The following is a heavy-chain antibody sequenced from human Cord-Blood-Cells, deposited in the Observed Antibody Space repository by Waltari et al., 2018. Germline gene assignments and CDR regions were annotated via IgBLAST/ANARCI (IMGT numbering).Heavy chain of an antibody. Sequence: QVQLVQSGAEVKKPGSSVKVSCKASGGTFSSYTISWVRQAPGQGLEWMGRISPILGIANYAQKFQGRVTITADKSTSTAYMELSSLRSEDTAVYYCARGGNFNEGGFDYWGQGTLVTVSS. V-gene: IGHV1-69*02. D-gene: IGHD2-21*02. CDR3: ARGGNFNEGGFDY. CDR1: GGTFSSYT. J-gene: IGHJ4*02. CDR2: ISPILGIA.